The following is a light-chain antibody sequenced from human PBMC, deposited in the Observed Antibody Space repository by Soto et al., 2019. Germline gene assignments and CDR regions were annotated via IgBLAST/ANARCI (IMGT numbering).Light chain of an antibody. Sequence: SYELTQPPSVSVSPGQTASITCSGDKLGDKYACWYQQKPGQSPVLVIYQDNKRPSGIPERFSGSNSGNTATLTISGTQALDEADYYCQAWDSNTAYVFGTGTKVTVL. CDR1: KLGDKY. CDR2: QDN. V-gene: IGLV3-1*01. CDR3: QAWDSNTAYV. J-gene: IGLJ1*01.